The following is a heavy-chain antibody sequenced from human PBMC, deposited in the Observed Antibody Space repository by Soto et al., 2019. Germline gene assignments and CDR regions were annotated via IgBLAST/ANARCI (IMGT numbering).Heavy chain of an antibody. J-gene: IGHJ6*02. CDR1: GFTFSSYG. V-gene: IGHV3-30*18. CDR2: ISYDGGNK. Sequence: GGSLRLSCAASGFTFSSYGMHWVRQAPGKGLEWVAVISYDGGNKYYADSVKGRFTISRDNSKNTLYLQMNSLRAEDTAVYYCAKDLTHLRYFDWLLPAPYYYYYYGMDVWGQGTTVTVSS. D-gene: IGHD3-9*01. CDR3: AKDLTHLRYFDWLLPAPYYYYYYGMDV.